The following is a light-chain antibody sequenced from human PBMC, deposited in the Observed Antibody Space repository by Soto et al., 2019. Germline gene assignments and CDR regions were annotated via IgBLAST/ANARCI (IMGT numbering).Light chain of an antibody. CDR1: QDINNY. J-gene: IGKJ4*01. CDR2: DAS. CDR3: QQYDNLPLT. Sequence: DIQMTKSRSSLSASVGDRVTITCQASQDINNYLNWYQQKSGKAPKLLIYDASDLETGVPSRFSGSGSGTDFTFTISSLQPEDIATYYCQQYDNLPLTFGGGTKVDIK. V-gene: IGKV1-33*01.